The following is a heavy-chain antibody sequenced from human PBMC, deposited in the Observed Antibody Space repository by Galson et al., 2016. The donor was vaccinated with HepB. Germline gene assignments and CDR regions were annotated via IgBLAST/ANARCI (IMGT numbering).Heavy chain of an antibody. Sequence: SLRLSCAASGFTVSSNYMTWVRQAPGKGLEWVSVIYSGGSTYYADSGKGRFTISRDNSKNTLYLQMNSLRAEDTAVYYCARVSDGYNTAPVDYWGQGTLVTVSS. CDR1: GFTVSSNY. CDR3: ARVSDGYNTAPVDY. CDR2: IYSGGST. V-gene: IGHV3-66*01. J-gene: IGHJ4*02. D-gene: IGHD5-24*01.